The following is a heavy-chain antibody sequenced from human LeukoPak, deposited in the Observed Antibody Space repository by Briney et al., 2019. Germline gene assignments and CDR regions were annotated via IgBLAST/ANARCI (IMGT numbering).Heavy chain of an antibody. CDR3: ARLYPEEGYYYYYYMDV. V-gene: IGHV4-39*01. J-gene: IGHJ6*03. D-gene: IGHD6-13*01. CDR1: GGSISSSSYY. Sequence: SETLSLTCTVSGGSISSSSYYWGWIRQPPGKGLEWIGSIYYSGSTYYNPSLKSRVTISVDTSKNQFSLKLSSVTAADTAVYYCARLYPEEGYYYYYYMDVWGKGTTVTVSS. CDR2: IYYSGST.